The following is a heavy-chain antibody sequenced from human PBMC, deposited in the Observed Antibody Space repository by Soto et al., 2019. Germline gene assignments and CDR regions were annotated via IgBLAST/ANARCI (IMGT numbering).Heavy chain of an antibody. CDR2: ISPNGGEK. CDR3: ARDLEVGAYIYFFDY. CDR1: GFTFTTYY. V-gene: IGHV3-7*01. D-gene: IGHD1-26*01. Sequence: WGSLRLSCVASGFTFTTYYMRWFRQAPGKGPECVANISPNGGEKFYVDSVKGRFTISRDNAKNLVYLQMNSLRAEDTAVYYCARDLEVGAYIYFFDYWGQGTLVTVSS. J-gene: IGHJ4*02.